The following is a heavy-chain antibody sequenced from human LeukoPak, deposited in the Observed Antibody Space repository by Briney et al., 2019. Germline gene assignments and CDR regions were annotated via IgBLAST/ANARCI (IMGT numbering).Heavy chain of an antibody. D-gene: IGHD5-18*01. CDR1: GGSINSSRYY. Sequence: SETLSLTCTVSGGSINSSRYYWAWIRQPPGKGLEWIGSLYHDGTTYYNPSLKSRVTISVDTSKNQFSLKLSSVTAADTAVHYCARTKVTLGPSVFFDYWGQGTLVTVSS. J-gene: IGHJ4*02. CDR2: LYHDGTT. CDR3: ARTKVTLGPSVFFDY. V-gene: IGHV4-39*07.